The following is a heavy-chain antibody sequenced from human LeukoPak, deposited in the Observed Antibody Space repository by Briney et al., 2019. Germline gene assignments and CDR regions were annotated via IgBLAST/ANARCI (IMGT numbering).Heavy chain of an antibody. V-gene: IGHV1-69*04. CDR1: GGTFSSYA. CDR3: ARVAAAGTEYFDY. Sequence: SVKVSCKASGGTFSSYAISWVRQAPGQGLEWMGRIIPILGIANYAQKFQGRVTITADKSTSTAYMELSSLRSEDTAVYYCARVAAAGTEYFDYWGQGTLVPVSS. J-gene: IGHJ4*02. D-gene: IGHD6-13*01. CDR2: IIPILGIA.